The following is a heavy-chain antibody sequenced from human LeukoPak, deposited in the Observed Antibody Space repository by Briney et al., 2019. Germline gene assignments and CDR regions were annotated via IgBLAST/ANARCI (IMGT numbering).Heavy chain of an antibody. V-gene: IGHV4-4*02. CDR3: ARGGNKWELDNWFDP. J-gene: IGHJ5*02. CDR1: GGSISSSNW. Sequence: SGTLSLTCAVSGGSISSSNWWSWVRQPPGKGLEWIGEIFHSGSTNYNPSPKSRVTISVDKSKNQFSLKLNSVTAADTAVYYCARGGNKWELDNWFDPWGQGTLVTVSS. CDR2: IFHSGST. D-gene: IGHD1-26*01.